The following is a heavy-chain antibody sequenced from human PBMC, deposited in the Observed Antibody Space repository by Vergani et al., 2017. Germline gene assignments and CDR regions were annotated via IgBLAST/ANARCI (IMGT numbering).Heavy chain of an antibody. CDR2: INPNSGGT. CDR3: AREVKYYDILTGYKGEGWFDP. D-gene: IGHD3-9*01. CDR1: GYTFTSYG. V-gene: IGHV1-2*02. Sequence: QVQLVQSGAEVKKPGASVKVSCKASGYTFTSYGISWVRQAPGQGLEWMGWINPNSGGTNYAQKFQGRVTMTRDTSISTAYMELSRLRSDDTAVYYCAREVKYYDILTGYKGEGWFDPWGQGTLVTVSS. J-gene: IGHJ5*02.